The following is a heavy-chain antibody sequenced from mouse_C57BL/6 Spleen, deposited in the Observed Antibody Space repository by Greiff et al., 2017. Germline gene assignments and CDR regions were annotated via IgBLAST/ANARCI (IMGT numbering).Heavy chain of an antibody. CDR3: ARSGNYVRAMDY. CDR1: GYTFTSYW. Sequence: LQESGAELVKPGASVKMSCKASGYTFTSYWITWVKQRPGQGLEWIGDIYPGSGSTNYNEKFKDKATLTADKSSSTAYMQLSSLTYEDSAVYYCARSGNYVRAMDYWGQGTSVTVSS. J-gene: IGHJ4*01. CDR2: IYPGSGST. D-gene: IGHD2-1*01. V-gene: IGHV1-55*01.